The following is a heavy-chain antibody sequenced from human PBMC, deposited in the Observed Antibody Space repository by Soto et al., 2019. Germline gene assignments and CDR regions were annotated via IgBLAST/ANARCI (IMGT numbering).Heavy chain of an antibody. D-gene: IGHD6-19*01. CDR3: ARASGSSGWYWVFFP. Sequence: EVQLVESGGGLVQPGGSLRLSCAASGFTFSSYWMHWVRQAPGKGLVWVPRINSDGSSTSYADSVKGRFTISRDNAKNTLYLQMNSLRAEDTAVYYCARASGSSGWYWVFFPWGQGTLVTVFS. V-gene: IGHV3-74*01. CDR1: GFTFSSYW. CDR2: INSDGSST. J-gene: IGHJ5*02.